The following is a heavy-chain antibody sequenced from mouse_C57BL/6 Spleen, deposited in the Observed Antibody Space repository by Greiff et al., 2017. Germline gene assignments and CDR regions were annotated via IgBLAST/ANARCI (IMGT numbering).Heavy chain of an antibody. CDR3: TQYCNHLYYFDY. CDR1: GFNIKDDY. V-gene: IGHV14-4*01. J-gene: IGHJ2*01. Sequence: VQLQQSGAELVRPGASVKLSCTASGFNIKDDYMHWVKQRPEQGLEWIGWIDPENGDTEYASKFQGKATITADTSSHTAYLQLSSLTSEDTAVYYCTQYCNHLYYFDYWGQGTTPTVSS. D-gene: IGHD2-10*02. CDR2: IDPENGDT.